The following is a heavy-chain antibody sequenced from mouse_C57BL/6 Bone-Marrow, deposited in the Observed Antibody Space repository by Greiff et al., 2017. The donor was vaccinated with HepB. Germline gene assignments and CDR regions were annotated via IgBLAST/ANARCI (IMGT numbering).Heavy chain of an antibody. CDR2: INPSNGGT. D-gene: IGHD6-2*01. CDR1: GYTFTSYW. V-gene: IGHV1-53*01. J-gene: IGHJ4*01. Sequence: VQLQQPGAELVKPGASVKLSCKASGYTFTSYWMHWVKQRPGQGLEWIGNINPSNGGTNYNEKFKSKATLTVDKSSSTSYMQLSSLTSEDSAVYYFSVCSTFYYAMDYGCQGTSVTVSS. CDR3: SVCSTFYYAMDY.